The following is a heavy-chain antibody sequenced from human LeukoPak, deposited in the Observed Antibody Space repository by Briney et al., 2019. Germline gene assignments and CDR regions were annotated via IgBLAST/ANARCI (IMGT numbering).Heavy chain of an antibody. Sequence: PSETLSLTCTVSGGSISSSSYYWGWIRQPPGKGLEWIGSIYYSGSTYYNPSLKSRVTISVDTSKNQFSLKLSSVTAADTAVYYCAGNGATRGRDFDYWGQGTLVTVSS. CDR3: AGNGATRGRDFDY. D-gene: IGHD2-15*01. J-gene: IGHJ4*02. CDR1: GGSISSSSYY. V-gene: IGHV4-39*01. CDR2: IYYSGST.